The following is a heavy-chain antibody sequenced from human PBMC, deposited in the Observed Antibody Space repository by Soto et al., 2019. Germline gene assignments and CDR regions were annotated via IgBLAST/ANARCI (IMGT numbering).Heavy chain of an antibody. CDR3: ARTRFLEWPLGERNGMDV. D-gene: IGHD3-3*01. CDR2: INAGNGNT. J-gene: IGHJ6*02. V-gene: IGHV1-3*01. CDR1: GYTFTSYA. Sequence: ASVKVSCKASGYTFTSYAMHWVRQAPGQRLEWMGWINAGNGNTKYSQKFQGRVTITRDTSASTAYMELSSLRSEDTAVYYCARTRFLEWPLGERNGMDVWGQGTTVTVSS.